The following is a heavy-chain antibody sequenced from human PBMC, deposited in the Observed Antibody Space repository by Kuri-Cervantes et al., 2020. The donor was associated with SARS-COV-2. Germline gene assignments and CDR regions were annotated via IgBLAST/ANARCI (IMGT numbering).Heavy chain of an antibody. CDR1: GFLFSASA. Sequence: GGSLRLSCEVSGFLFSASAIHWVRQASGKGLEWVGRVRGKANNYATAYAASVKGRFTISRDDLKNTAFLQMNSLKTEDTAVYYCARDLLRQFDWLSSDAFDIWGQGTMVTVSS. V-gene: IGHV3-73*01. D-gene: IGHD3-9*01. CDR3: ARDLLRQFDWLSSDAFDI. J-gene: IGHJ3*02. CDR2: VRGKANNYAT.